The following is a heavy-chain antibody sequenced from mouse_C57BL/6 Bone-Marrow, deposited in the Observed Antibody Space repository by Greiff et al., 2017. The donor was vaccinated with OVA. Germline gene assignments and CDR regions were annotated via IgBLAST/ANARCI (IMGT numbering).Heavy chain of an antibody. CDR3: ARVGRGDY. CDR1: GYSITSGYY. V-gene: IGHV3-6*01. Sequence: ESGPGLVKPSQSLSLTCSVTGYSITSGYYWNWIRQFPGNKLEWMGYISYDGSNNYNPSLKNRISITRDTSKNQFFLKLNSVTTEDTATYYCARVGRGDYWGQGTSVTVSS. CDR2: ISYDGSN. J-gene: IGHJ4*01.